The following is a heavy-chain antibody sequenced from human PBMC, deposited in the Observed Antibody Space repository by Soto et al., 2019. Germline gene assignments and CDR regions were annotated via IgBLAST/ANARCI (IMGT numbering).Heavy chain of an antibody. J-gene: IGHJ4*02. CDR3: ARASAGYSSSSPPDY. CDR2: INPSGGST. CDR1: GYTFTSYY. Sequence: QVQLVQSGAEVKKPGASVKVSCKASGYTFTSYYMHWVRQAPGQGLEWMGIINPSGGSTSYAQKFQGRVNMTRDTSTSTVYMELSSLRSEDTAVYYCARASAGYSSSSPPDYWGQGTLVTVSS. V-gene: IGHV1-46*01. D-gene: IGHD6-6*01.